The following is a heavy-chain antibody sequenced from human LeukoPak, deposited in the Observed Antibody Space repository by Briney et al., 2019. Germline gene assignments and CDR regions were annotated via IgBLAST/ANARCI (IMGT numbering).Heavy chain of an antibody. V-gene: IGHV3-23*01. CDR2: LCGSGGST. CDR3: AKDYYDTYYYYYGMDV. CDR1: GFHLCQFS. J-gene: IGHJ6*02. Sequence: GGAPRPPCGAPGFHLCQFSLSWGPPAPGEGVGWGPALCGSGGSTYYADSVKGRFTISRDNSKNTLYLQMNSLRAEDTAVYYCAKDYYDTYYYYYGMDVWGQGTTVTVSS. D-gene: IGHD3-22*01.